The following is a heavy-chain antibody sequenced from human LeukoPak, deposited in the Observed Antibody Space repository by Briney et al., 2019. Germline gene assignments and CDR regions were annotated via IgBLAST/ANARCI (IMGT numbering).Heavy chain of an antibody. Sequence: SETLSLTCTVSGGSISSSSYYWGWIRQPPGKGLEWIGSIYYSGSTYYNPSLKSRVTISVDTSKNQFSLKLSSVTAADAAVYYCARDPGATTFYYYYYMDVWGKGTTVTVSS. V-gene: IGHV4-39*07. CDR2: IYYSGST. J-gene: IGHJ6*03. CDR3: ARDPGATTFYYYYYMDV. CDR1: GGSISSSSYY. D-gene: IGHD1-26*01.